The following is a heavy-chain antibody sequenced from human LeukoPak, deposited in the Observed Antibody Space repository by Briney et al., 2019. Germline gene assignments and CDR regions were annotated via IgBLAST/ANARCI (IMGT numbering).Heavy chain of an antibody. J-gene: IGHJ4*02. CDR3: ARRLSYGDYTYYFDY. Sequence: SETLSLTCTVPGGSISSYFWSWIRQPAGKGLEWIGRIYTSGTTNYNTTLKSRLTMSVDTSKNQFSLRLSSVTAADTAVYYCARRLSYGDYTYYFDYWGQGTLVTVSS. V-gene: IGHV4-4*07. D-gene: IGHD4-17*01. CDR2: IYTSGTT. CDR1: GGSISSYF.